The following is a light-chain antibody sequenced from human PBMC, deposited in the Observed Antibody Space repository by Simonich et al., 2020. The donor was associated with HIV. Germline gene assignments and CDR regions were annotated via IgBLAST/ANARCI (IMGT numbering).Light chain of an antibody. CDR2: AAS. V-gene: IGKV1-39*01. J-gene: IGKJ4*01. Sequence: DIQITQSPSSLSASVGDRVTITCRASQSISSYLNWYQQKPGKAPNLLIYAASSLQSGVPSRFSGSGSGTDFTLTISSLQAEDVAVYYCQQYHSTPPTFGGGTRVEIK. CDR3: QQYHSTPPT. CDR1: QSISSY.